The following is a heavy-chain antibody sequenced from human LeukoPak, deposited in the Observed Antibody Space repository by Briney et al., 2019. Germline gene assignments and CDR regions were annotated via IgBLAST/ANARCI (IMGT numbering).Heavy chain of an antibody. D-gene: IGHD3-22*01. Sequence: PSESLSLTCAASGYTISSDNYWVWLRQPPGEVLEWTGGIYHSGSNYYNPSLKSRVTMSVDTSKNQFSLKLSSVTAADTGVYYCARAPRDSSSSNYMRRFDYWGQGTLVTVSS. CDR1: GYTISSDNY. V-gene: IGHV4-38-2*01. CDR2: IYHSGSN. CDR3: ARAPRDSSSSNYMRRFDY. J-gene: IGHJ4*02.